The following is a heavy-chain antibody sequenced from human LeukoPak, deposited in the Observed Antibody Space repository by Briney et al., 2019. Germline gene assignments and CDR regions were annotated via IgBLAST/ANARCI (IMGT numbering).Heavy chain of an antibody. CDR3: ARPPSTSAWSNSVDD. D-gene: IGHD6-19*01. CDR1: GFSFNTYS. V-gene: IGHV3-48*04. CDR2: ISSGAI. J-gene: IGHJ4*02. Sequence: GGSLRLSCAASGFSFNTYSMNWVRQAPGKGLEWISYISSGAIYYTDSVKGRFTISRDNAKNSLYLQMGSLRAEDTAVYYCARPPSTSAWSNSVDDWGQGTLVTVSS.